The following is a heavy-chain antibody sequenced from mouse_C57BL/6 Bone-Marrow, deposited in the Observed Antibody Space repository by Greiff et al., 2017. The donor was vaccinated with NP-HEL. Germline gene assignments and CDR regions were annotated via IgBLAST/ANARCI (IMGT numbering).Heavy chain of an antibody. CDR1: GYTFTSYD. D-gene: IGHD1-1*01. Sequence: LEESGPELVKPGASVKLSCKASGYTFTSYDINWVKQRPGQGLEWIGWIYPRDGSTKYNEKFKGKATLTVDTSSSTAYMELHSLTSEDSAVYVCAREGTTVVATRGYYAMDYWGQGTSVTVSS. V-gene: IGHV1-85*01. CDR2: IYPRDGST. J-gene: IGHJ4*01. CDR3: AREGTTVVATRGYYAMDY.